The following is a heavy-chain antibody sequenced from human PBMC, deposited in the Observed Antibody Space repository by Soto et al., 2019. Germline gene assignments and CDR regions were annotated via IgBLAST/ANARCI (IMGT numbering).Heavy chain of an antibody. V-gene: IGHV3-21*01. CDR2: ISSSSSYI. J-gene: IGHJ3*02. Sequence: ESGGGLVKPGGSLRLSCAASGFTFSSYGMNWVRQAPGKGLEWVSSISSSSSYIYYADSVKGRFTISRDNAKNSLYLQMNSLRAEDTAVYYCARKMAAAIDAFDIWGQGTMVTVSS. CDR1: GFTFSSYG. CDR3: ARKMAAAIDAFDI. D-gene: IGHD6-13*01.